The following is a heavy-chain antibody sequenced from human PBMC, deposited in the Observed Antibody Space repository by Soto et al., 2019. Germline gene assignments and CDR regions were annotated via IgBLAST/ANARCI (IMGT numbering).Heavy chain of an antibody. D-gene: IGHD4-17*01. CDR1: GGTFSSYA. CDR3: ASSCLRGVFRNWYFDL. CDR2: IIPIFGTA. J-gene: IGHJ2*01. V-gene: IGHV1-69*01. Sequence: QVQLVQSGAEVKKPGSSVKVSCKASGGTFSSYAISWVRQAPGQGLEWMGGIIPIFGTANYAQKFRGRVTMTADESTGAAYMELSSLRAQDTAVYYGASSCLRGVFRNWYFDLWGRGTLVPVSS.